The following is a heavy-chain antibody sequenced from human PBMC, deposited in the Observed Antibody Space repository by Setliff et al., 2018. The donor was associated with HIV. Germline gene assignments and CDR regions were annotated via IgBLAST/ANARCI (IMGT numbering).Heavy chain of an antibody. V-gene: IGHV1-24*01. Sequence: GASVKVSCKVSGYSLTELSIHWVRQAPGEGLEWMGGFDPEDDETVYAEKFQGRVTMTEDTSTDTAYMALSSLRSEDTAVYYCARGRSLVRGSGSPEYYYMDVWGKGTTVTVSS. CDR1: GYSLTELS. D-gene: IGHD3-10*01. CDR3: ARGRSLVRGSGSPEYYYMDV. J-gene: IGHJ6*03. CDR2: FDPEDDET.